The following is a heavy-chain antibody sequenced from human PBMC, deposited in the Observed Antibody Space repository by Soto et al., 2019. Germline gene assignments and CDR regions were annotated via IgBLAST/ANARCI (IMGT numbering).Heavy chain of an antibody. Sequence: GGSLRLSCAASGFILSSYSMNWVRQAPGKGLEWVSSISSSSSYIHYGDSVKGRFTISRDNAKNSLYLQMHSLRAEDTAIYYCARSLAAGVGRVGFDPCGQGTLVTVSS. J-gene: IGHJ5*02. CDR1: GFILSSYS. D-gene: IGHD6-6*01. CDR3: ARSLAAGVGRVGFDP. V-gene: IGHV3-21*01. CDR2: ISSSSSYI.